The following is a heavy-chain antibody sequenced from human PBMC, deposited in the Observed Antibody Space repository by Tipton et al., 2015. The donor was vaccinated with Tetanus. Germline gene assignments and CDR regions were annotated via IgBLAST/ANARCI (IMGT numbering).Heavy chain of an antibody. Sequence: QLVQSGPEVKKSGESLTISCKVSGYPFTSHWIGWVRQMPGKGLEWMGVIYPGDPDTRYSPSFKGQVTMSVDKSIRTAFLQWSSLEASDTAMYYCGRLLDSGGLPYSFDYWGQGTLVTVSS. D-gene: IGHD4-23*01. V-gene: IGHV5-51*01. CDR3: GRLLDSGGLPYSFDY. J-gene: IGHJ4*02. CDR2: IYPGDPDT. CDR1: GYPFTSHW.